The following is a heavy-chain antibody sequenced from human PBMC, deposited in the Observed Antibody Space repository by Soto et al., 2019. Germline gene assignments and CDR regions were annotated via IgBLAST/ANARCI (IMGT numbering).Heavy chain of an antibody. CDR2: IFPLTDIP. Sequence: QVQLVQSGTEVKKPGSSVKVSCKASGGTFRNYPINWVRQAPGQGLEWMGSIFPLTDIPDYAQNFQARLTISADKSTSTAYMELSSLTSDDTAMYFCARRPFVVLNYFESWGQGTLVTVSS. J-gene: IGHJ4*02. D-gene: IGHD3-16*02. CDR1: GGTFRNYP. CDR3: ARRPFVVLNYFES. V-gene: IGHV1-69*02.